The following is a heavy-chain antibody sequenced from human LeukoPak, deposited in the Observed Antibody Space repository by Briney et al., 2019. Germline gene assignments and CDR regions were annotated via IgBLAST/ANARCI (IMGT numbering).Heavy chain of an antibody. V-gene: IGHV1-69*05. D-gene: IGHD3-10*01. J-gene: IGHJ3*02. CDR3: AREGVTGDAFDI. Sequence: SVKVSCKASGGTFSSYAISWVRQAPGQGLEWMGGIIPIFGTANYAQKFQGRVTITTDESTSTAYMELSSLRSEDTAVYYCAREGVTGDAFDIWGQGTMVTVSS. CDR2: IIPIFGTA. CDR1: GGTFSSYA.